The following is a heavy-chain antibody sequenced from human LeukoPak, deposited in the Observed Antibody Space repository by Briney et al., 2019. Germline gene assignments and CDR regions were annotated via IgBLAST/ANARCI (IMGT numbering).Heavy chain of an antibody. CDR3: AKDRVRYCGGDCYIGYFQH. CDR2: IRYDGSNK. D-gene: IGHD2-21*01. J-gene: IGHJ1*01. V-gene: IGHV3-30*02. CDR1: GFTFSSYG. Sequence: GGSLRLSCAASGFTFSSYGMHWVRQAPGKGLEWVAFIRYDGSNKYYADSVKGRFTISRDNSKNTLYLQMNSLRAEDTAVYYCAKDRVRYCGGDCYIGYFQHWGRAPWSPSPQ.